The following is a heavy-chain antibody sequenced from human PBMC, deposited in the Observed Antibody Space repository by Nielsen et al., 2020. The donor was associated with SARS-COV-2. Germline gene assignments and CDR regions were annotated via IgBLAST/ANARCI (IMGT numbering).Heavy chain of an antibody. CDR1: AASVSSSGYF. V-gene: IGHV4-39*07. J-gene: IGHJ4*02. CDR2: IHYSGNT. CDR3: ARGTDSGLY. Sequence: SETLSLTCTVSAASVSSSGYFWGWIRQPPGKGLECIGSIHYSGNTNYNPSLKSRVTMSVDTSKNQFSLKLSSVTAADTAVYYCARGTDSGLYWGQGTLVTVSS. D-gene: IGHD3-10*01.